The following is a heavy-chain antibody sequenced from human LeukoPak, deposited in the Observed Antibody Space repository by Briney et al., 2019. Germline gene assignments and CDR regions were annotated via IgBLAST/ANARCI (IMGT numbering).Heavy chain of an antibody. CDR2: IYYSGST. J-gene: IGHJ4*02. CDR3: ARMSGYRAPFDY. CDR1: GGSISSYY. Sequence: SETLSFTCTVSGGSISSYYWSWIRQPPGKGLEWIGYIYYSGSTNYNPSLKSRVTISVDTSKNQFSLKLSSVTAADTAVYYCARMSGYRAPFDYWGQGTLVTVSS. D-gene: IGHD3-3*01. V-gene: IGHV4-59*01.